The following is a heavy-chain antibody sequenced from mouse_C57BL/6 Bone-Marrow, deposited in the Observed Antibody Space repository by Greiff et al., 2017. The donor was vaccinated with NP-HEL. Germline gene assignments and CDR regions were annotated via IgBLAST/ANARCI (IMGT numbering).Heavy chain of an antibody. CDR3: ARAGLRPYYAMDY. D-gene: IGHD3-2*02. Sequence: QVQLQQPGAELVKPGASVKLSCKASGYTFTSYWMHWVKQRPGQGLEWIGMIHPNSCSTNYNEKFKSKATLTVDKSSSTAYMQLSSLTSEDSAVYYCARAGLRPYYAMDYWGQGTSVTVSS. J-gene: IGHJ4*01. V-gene: IGHV1-64*01. CDR2: IHPNSCST. CDR1: GYTFTSYW.